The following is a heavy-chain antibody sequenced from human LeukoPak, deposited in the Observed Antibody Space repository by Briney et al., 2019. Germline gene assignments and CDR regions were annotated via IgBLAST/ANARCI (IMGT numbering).Heavy chain of an antibody. V-gene: IGHV3-7*01. D-gene: IGHD3-3*01. CDR2: IKQDGSEK. J-gene: IGHJ5*02. Sequence: GGSLRLSCAASGFTFSSYWMSWVRQAPEKGLEWVANIKQDGSEKYYVDPVKGRFTISRDNAKNSLYLQMNSLRAEDTAVYYCASRPTYYDFWSGQPIKNWFDPWGQGTLVTVSS. CDR1: GFTFSSYW. CDR3: ASRPTYYDFWSGQPIKNWFDP.